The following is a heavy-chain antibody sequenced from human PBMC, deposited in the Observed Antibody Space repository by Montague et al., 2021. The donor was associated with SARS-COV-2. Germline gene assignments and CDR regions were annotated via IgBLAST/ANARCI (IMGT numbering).Heavy chain of an antibody. Sequence: CAISGDSVSSNIVTCKWIRQSPSRGPQWLGGIYYRSKWYNDYAESVKSRITIDPDTSKHQFSLHLNSVTPEDTAVYYCARIPVGSKYYFDFWGQGTLVTVSS. CDR1: GDSVSSNIVT. D-gene: IGHD2-2*01. V-gene: IGHV6-1*01. J-gene: IGHJ4*02. CDR2: IYYRSKWYN. CDR3: ARIPVGSKYYFDF.